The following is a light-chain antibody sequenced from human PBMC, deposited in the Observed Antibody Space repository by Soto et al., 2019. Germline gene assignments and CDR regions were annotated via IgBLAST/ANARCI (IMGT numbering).Light chain of an antibody. J-gene: IGKJ1*01. CDR3: QHYNSYGT. CDR1: QGIRSY. V-gene: IGKV1-8*01. Sequence: AIRMTRSPSSLSASTGDRFTITCRASQGIRSYLAWYQQKPGKAPKLLIYAASTLQSGVPSRFSGSASGTEFPLTISSMKPDDSATYYCQHYNSYGTFGQGTQVDIK. CDR2: AAS.